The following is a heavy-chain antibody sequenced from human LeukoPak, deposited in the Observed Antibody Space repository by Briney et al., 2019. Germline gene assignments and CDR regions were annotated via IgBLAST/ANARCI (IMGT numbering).Heavy chain of an antibody. Sequence: GGSLRLSCAASGSTFSSYAMHWVRQAPGKGLEWVAVISYDGSNKYYADSVKGRLTISRDNSKNTLYLQMNSLRAEDTAVYYCAKVRIRQLVLAFDYWGQGTLVTVSS. D-gene: IGHD6-13*01. V-gene: IGHV3-30-3*01. CDR1: GSTFSSYA. CDR3: AKVRIRQLVLAFDY. J-gene: IGHJ4*02. CDR2: ISYDGSNK.